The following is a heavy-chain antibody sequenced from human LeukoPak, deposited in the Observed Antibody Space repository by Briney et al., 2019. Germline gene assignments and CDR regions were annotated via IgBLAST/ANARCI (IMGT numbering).Heavy chain of an antibody. Sequence: GGSLRLSCAASGFTFSSYGMHWVRQAPGKGLEWVAVIWYGGSNKYYADSVKGRFTISRDNSKNTLYLQMNSLRAEDTAVYYCAKDLRYSYVLDYWGQGTLVTVSS. D-gene: IGHD5-18*01. CDR1: GFTFSSYG. CDR3: AKDLRYSYVLDY. CDR2: IWYGGSNK. J-gene: IGHJ4*02. V-gene: IGHV3-30*02.